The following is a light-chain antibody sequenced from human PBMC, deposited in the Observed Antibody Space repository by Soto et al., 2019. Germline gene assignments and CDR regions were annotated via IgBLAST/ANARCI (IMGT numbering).Light chain of an antibody. V-gene: IGLV2-14*03. J-gene: IGLJ2*01. CDR3: SSFARSGAGVE. Sequence: QSALTQPASVSGSPGQSITISCTGTRSDVGGYDYVSWYQQYPGKAPKLVIYDVTNRPSGVSDRFSGSKSGNTASLTISGLQAEDDADYDCSSFARSGAGVEFGVWTKLTVL. CDR1: RSDVGGYDY. CDR2: DVT.